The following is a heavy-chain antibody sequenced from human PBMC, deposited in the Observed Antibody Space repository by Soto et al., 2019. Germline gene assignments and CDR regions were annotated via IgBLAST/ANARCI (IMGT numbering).Heavy chain of an antibody. J-gene: IGHJ4*02. D-gene: IGHD3-9*01. Sequence: EVQLVESGGGLVQPGGSLRLSCVASRFSLSTYWMYWVRQAPGKGLMRVSRINSDGGITNYADSVKGRFTISRDNAKNTLYLQMNSLRADDTAVYYCARDLGKYDRHYFDNWGQGTLVTVSS. V-gene: IGHV3-74*01. CDR3: ARDLGKYDRHYFDN. CDR1: RFSLSTYW. CDR2: INSDGGIT.